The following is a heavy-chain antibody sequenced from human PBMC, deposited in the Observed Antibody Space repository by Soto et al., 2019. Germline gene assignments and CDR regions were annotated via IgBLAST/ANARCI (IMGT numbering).Heavy chain of an antibody. CDR2: IWYDGSNK. Sequence: GGSLRLSCAASGLTFSSYGMHWDRQAPGKGLEWVAVIWYDGSNKYYADSVKGRFTISRDNSKNTLYLQMNSLRAEDTAVYYCARDLGLETNSGFDPWGQGTLVTVSS. J-gene: IGHJ5*02. CDR3: ARDLGLETNSGFDP. CDR1: GLTFSSYG. D-gene: IGHD1-26*01. V-gene: IGHV3-33*01.